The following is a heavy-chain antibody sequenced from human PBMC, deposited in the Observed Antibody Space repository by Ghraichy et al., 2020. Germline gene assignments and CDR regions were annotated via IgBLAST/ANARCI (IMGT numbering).Heavy chain of an antibody. D-gene: IGHD6-13*01. CDR2: INHSGST. CDR1: GGSFSGYY. Sequence: SETLSLTCAVYGGSFSGYYWSWIRQPPGKGLEWIGEINHSGSTNYNPSLKSRVTISVDTSKNQFSLKLSSVTAADTAVYYCARGPIAAAGPFADYWGQGTLVTVSS. J-gene: IGHJ4*02. V-gene: IGHV4-34*01. CDR3: ARGPIAAAGPFADY.